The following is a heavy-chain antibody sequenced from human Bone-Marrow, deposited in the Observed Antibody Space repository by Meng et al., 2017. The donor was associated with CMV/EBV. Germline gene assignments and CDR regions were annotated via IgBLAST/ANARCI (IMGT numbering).Heavy chain of an antibody. CDR1: GFTFDDYG. J-gene: IGHJ4*02. CDR3: ARVLVSGITMVRGAKDY. CDR2: INWNGGST. D-gene: IGHD3-10*01. V-gene: IGHV3-20*04. Sequence: GGSLRLSCAASGFTFDDYGMSWVRQAPGKGLEWVSGINWNGGSTGYADSVKGRFAISRDNAKNSLYLQMNSLRAEDTALYYCARVLVSGITMVRGAKDYWGQGTLVTVSS.